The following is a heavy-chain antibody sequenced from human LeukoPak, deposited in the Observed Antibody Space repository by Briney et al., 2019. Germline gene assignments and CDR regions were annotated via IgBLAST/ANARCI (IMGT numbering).Heavy chain of an antibody. Sequence: GGSLRLSCAASGFTFSSYAMSWVRQAPGKGLEWVSAISGSGGSTYYADSVKGRFTISRDNSKNTLYLQMNSLRAEDTAVYYCARASPKPLSGSYVGAFDYWGQGTLVTVSS. D-gene: IGHD1-26*01. CDR2: ISGSGGST. V-gene: IGHV3-23*01. CDR3: ARASPKPLSGSYVGAFDY. J-gene: IGHJ4*02. CDR1: GFTFSSYA.